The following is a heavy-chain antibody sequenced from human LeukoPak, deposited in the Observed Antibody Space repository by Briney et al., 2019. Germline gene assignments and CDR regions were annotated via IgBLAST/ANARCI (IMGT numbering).Heavy chain of an antibody. J-gene: IGHJ3*02. CDR2: ISGSGGST. CDR1: GFTFSSYA. CDR3: AKESRYYDFWSGYYKEGAFDI. Sequence: GSLRLSCAASGFTFSSYAMSWVRQAPGKGLEWVSAISGSGGSTYYADSVKGRFTISRDNSKNTLYLQMNSLRAEDTAVYYCAKESRYYDFWSGYYKEGAFDIWGQGTMVTVSS. D-gene: IGHD3-3*01. V-gene: IGHV3-23*01.